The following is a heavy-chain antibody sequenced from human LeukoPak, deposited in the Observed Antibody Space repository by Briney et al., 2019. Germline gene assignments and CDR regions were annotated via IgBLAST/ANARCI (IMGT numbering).Heavy chain of an antibody. CDR2: IIPVFGTA. CDR3: ARSSSSWYRTQPFDY. J-gene: IGHJ4*02. D-gene: IGHD6-13*01. Sequence: SVKVSCKASGGTFSSYAISWVRQAPGPGLEWMGRIIPVFGTANYAQKFQGRVTITTDESTSTAYLELRSLRSEDTAVYYCARSSSSWYRTQPFDYWGQGTLVTVSS. CDR1: GGTFSSYA. V-gene: IGHV1-69*05.